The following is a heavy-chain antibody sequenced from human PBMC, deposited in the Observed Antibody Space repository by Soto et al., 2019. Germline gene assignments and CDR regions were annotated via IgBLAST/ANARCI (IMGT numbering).Heavy chain of an antibody. Sequence: SETLSLTCTVSCGSISSGGNYCSWIRQAPGKGLEWSGYIYYSGSTHYNRSRKSRVTISVDTCKNHLSLKRGSVTAADTAVYYCARDEYRDYVWGSYRYTRAFGIWGQGTMVT. CDR3: ARDEYRDYVWGSYRYTRAFGI. D-gene: IGHD3-16*02. CDR1: CGSISSGGNY. CDR2: IYYSGST. V-gene: IGHV4-30-4*01. J-gene: IGHJ3*02.